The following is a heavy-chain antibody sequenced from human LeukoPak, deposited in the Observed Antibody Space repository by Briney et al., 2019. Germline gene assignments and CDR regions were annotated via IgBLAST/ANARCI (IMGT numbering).Heavy chain of an antibody. D-gene: IGHD1-26*01. CDR3: AKHRWELTNIDY. CDR1: GFTFSSYW. Sequence: QPGGSLRLSCAASGFTFSSYWMHWVRQAPGGRLEWISYTTSSGDYTNYADSVKGRFTISRDKSKNTLYLQMNSLRAEDTAVYYCAKHRWELTNIDYWGQGTLVTVSS. CDR2: TTSSGDYT. J-gene: IGHJ4*02. V-gene: IGHV3-23*01.